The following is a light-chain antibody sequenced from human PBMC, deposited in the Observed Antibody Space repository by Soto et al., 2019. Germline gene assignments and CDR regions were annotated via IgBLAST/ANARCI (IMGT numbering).Light chain of an antibody. Sequence: DVPMTQSPSTLSASVGDRVTITCRASQSISSWLAWYQQKPGKAPKLLIYDASSLESGVPSRFSGSGSGTEFTLTISSLQPDDFAVYYCQEYNNWSYTFGQGTKLEMK. CDR3: QEYNNWSYT. CDR2: DAS. V-gene: IGKV1-5*01. J-gene: IGKJ2*01. CDR1: QSISSW.